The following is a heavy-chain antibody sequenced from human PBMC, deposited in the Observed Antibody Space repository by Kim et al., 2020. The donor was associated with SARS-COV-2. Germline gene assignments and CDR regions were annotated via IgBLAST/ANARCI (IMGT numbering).Heavy chain of an antibody. CDR1: GGSINTRSYY. V-gene: IGHV4-39*01. D-gene: IGHD3-10*01. CDR3: AKVGVRGVISY. J-gene: IGHJ4*02. CDR2: IFYSGST. Sequence: SETLSLTCTVSGGSINTRSYYWGWIRQPPGKGLEWIGSIFYSGSTYYNPSLKSRVTISVDTSKNQFSLQLSSVTAADTAVYYCAKVGVRGVISYSGQGTL.